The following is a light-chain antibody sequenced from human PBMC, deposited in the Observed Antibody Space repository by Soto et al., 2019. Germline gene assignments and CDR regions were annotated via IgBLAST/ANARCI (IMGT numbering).Light chain of an antibody. CDR3: QQYYSTPPT. V-gene: IGKV4-1*01. J-gene: IGKJ1*01. CDR1: QSVLYSSNNKNY. Sequence: DIVMTQSPDSLAVSLGERATINCKSSQSVLYSSNNKNYLAWYQQKPGQPPMLLIYWASTRESRVPDRFSGSGSGTDFTLTISSLQAEDVAVYYCQQYYSTPPTFGQGTKVEIK. CDR2: WAS.